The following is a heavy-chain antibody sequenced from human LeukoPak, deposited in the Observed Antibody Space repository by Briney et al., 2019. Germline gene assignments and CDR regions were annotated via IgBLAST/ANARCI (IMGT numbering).Heavy chain of an antibody. CDR1: GFTFSSYG. CDR3: ARDRYIVLMVYEFDP. D-gene: IGHD2-8*01. J-gene: IGHJ5*02. Sequence: GRSLRLSCAASGFTFSSYGMHWIRQAPGKGLEWVAVIWYDGSNKYYADSVKGRFTISRDNSENTLYLQMNSLRAEDTAVYYCARDRYIVLMVYEFDPWGQGTLVTVSS. CDR2: IWYDGSNK. V-gene: IGHV3-33*01.